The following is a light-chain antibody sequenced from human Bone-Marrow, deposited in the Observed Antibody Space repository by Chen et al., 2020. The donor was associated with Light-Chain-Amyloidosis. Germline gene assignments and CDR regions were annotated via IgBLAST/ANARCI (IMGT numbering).Light chain of an antibody. CDR2: DVS. CDR1: SSDVGGYNY. J-gene: IGLJ2*01. Sequence: QSALTQPASVSGSPGQSITISCTGTSSDVGGYNYVSWYQQHPGKAPKLMIYDVSNRPSGVSNRFSGSKSGNTASLTISGLQAEDEGNYYCCSYTTNSTLVFGGGTKLTVL. CDR3: CSYTTNSTLV. V-gene: IGLV2-14*01.